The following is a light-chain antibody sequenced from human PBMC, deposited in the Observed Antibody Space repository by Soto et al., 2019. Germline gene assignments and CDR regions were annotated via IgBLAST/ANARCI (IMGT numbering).Light chain of an antibody. CDR2: GAS. V-gene: IGKV3-20*01. Sequence: EIVLTQSPGTLSLSEGERATLSCRASQTITRSFLAWYQQRRGQAPRLVIYGASTRATGIPERFSGSASGTDFTLTISRLEPEDFAVYYCHQYGGSPWTFGQGTRVEIK. CDR1: QTITRSF. J-gene: IGKJ1*01. CDR3: HQYGGSPWT.